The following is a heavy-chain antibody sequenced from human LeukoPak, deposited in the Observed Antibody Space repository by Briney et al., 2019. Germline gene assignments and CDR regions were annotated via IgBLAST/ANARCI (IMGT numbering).Heavy chain of an antibody. CDR3: ARESYLGMDV. CDR2: ISSSGSTI. D-gene: IGHD3-16*02. Sequence: PGGSLRLSCAASGFTFSSYEMNWVHQAPGKGLEWVSYISSSGSTIYYADSVKGRFTISRDNAKNPLYLQMNSLRAEDTAVYYCARESYLGMDVWGKGTTVTVSS. CDR1: GFTFSSYE. V-gene: IGHV3-48*03. J-gene: IGHJ6*04.